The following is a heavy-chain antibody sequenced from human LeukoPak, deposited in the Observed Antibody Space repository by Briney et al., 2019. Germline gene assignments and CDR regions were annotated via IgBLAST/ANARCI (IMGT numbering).Heavy chain of an antibody. CDR3: AKDSDDSYGSGSNIDY. V-gene: IGHV3-30*02. CDR2: IRYDGSNK. CDR1: GFTFNSYG. J-gene: IGHJ4*02. Sequence: GGSLRLSCAASGFTFNSYGLHWVRQSPGKGLEWVAFIRYDGSNKYYADFVKGRFTISRDNSKNTLSLQMNSLRAEDTAVYYFAKDSDDSYGSGSNIDYWGQGTLVTVSS. D-gene: IGHD3-10*01.